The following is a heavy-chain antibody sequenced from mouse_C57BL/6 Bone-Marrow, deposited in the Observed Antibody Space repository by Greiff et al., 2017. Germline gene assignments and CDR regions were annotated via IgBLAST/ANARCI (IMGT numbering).Heavy chain of an antibody. Sequence: QVQLQQSGAELVKPGASVKLSCKASGYTFTSYWMHWVKQRPGQGLEWIGMIHPNSGSTNYNEKFKSKATLTVDKSSSTAYMQLSSLTSEDSAVYYCARWDGYYAEYWGQGTLVTVSA. J-gene: IGHJ3*01. CDR3: ARWDGYYAEY. V-gene: IGHV1-64*01. D-gene: IGHD2-3*01. CDR2: IHPNSGST. CDR1: GYTFTSYW.